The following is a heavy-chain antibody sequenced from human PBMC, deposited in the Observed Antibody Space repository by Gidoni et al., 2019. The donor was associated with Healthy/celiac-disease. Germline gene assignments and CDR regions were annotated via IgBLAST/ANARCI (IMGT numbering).Heavy chain of an antibody. CDR1: GGTFSSYA. CDR3: ARDLRSTYGMDV. J-gene: IGHJ6*02. D-gene: IGHD2-2*01. V-gene: IGHV1-69*01. CDR2: IIPIFGTA. Sequence: KKPGSSVKVSCKASGGTFSSYAISWVRQAPGQGLEWMGGIIPIFGTANYAQKFQGRVTITADESTSTAYMELSSLRSEDTAVYYCARDLRSTYGMDVWGQGTTVTVSS.